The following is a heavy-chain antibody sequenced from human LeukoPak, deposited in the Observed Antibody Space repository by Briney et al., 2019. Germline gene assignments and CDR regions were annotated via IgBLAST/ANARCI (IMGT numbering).Heavy chain of an antibody. J-gene: IGHJ6*04. CDR3: AKDIVVVQAAMVGYYYYSGLDV. D-gene: IGHD2-2*01. CDR1: GFTFSSYA. Sequence: GGALRLSCAASGFTFSSYAMSWGRQAPGKGLEWVSAISGSGGSTYYADSVKSRFTISRDNAKNTLSLQMTSLRAEDTAIYYCAKDIVVVQAAMVGYYYYSGLDVWGKGTSVTVSS. V-gene: IGHV3-23*01. CDR2: ISGSGGST.